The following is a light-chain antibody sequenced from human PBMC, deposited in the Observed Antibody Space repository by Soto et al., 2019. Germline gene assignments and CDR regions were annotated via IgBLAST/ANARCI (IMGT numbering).Light chain of an antibody. CDR1: QIISSIY. J-gene: IGKJ1*01. CDR3: QQYDGPPWP. V-gene: IGKV3-20*01. CDR2: GAS. Sequence: EIVLTQSPGTLSLSPGGRATLSCRTSQIISSIYLAWYQQKPGQAPRLLIYGASSRATGIPDRFSGGGSGTYFTLYISRLEPEDSAVYFCQQYDGPPWPFGRGTRLEI.